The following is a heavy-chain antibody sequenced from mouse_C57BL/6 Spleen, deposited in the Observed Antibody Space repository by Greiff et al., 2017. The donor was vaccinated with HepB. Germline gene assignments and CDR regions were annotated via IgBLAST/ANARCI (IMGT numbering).Heavy chain of an antibody. CDR1: GYAFSSYW. D-gene: IGHD2-5*01. V-gene: IGHV1-80*01. CDR2: IYPGDGDT. J-gene: IGHJ4*01. Sequence: VQLQQSGAELVKPGASVKISCKASGYAFSSYWMNWVKQRPGKGLEWIGQIYPGDGDTNYNGKFKGKATLTADKSSSTAYMQLRSLTSEDSAVYFCARGEYYRNLGAMDYWSQGTSVTVAS. CDR3: ARGEYYRNLGAMDY.